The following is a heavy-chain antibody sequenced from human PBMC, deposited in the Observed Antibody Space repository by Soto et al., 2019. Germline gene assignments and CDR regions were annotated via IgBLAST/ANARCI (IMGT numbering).Heavy chain of an antibody. D-gene: IGHD2-2*01. J-gene: IGHJ6*02. CDR3: AKPHCSSTSCYPNYYYYYGMDV. V-gene: IGHV3-30*18. CDR2: ISYDGSNK. Sequence: GGSRRRSCAASGFTFSSYGMHWVRQAPGKGLEWVAVISYDGSNKYYADSVKGRFTISRDKSKNTLYLQMNSLRAEDTAVYYCAKPHCSSTSCYPNYYYYYGMDVWGQGTTVTVSS. CDR1: GFTFSSYG.